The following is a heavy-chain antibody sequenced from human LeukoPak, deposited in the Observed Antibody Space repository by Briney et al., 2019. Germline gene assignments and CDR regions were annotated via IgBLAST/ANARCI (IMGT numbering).Heavy chain of an antibody. V-gene: IGHV3-9*03. J-gene: IGHJ4*02. CDR1: GFTFDDYA. D-gene: IGHD6-13*01. CDR2: ISWNSGSI. Sequence: GGSLRLSCAASGFTFDDYAMHWVRQAPGKGLEWVSGISWNSGSIGYADSVKGRFTISRDNAKNSLYLQMNSLRAEDMALYYCAKDIRPIARDPYFDYWGQGTLVTVSS. CDR3: AKDIRPIARDPYFDY.